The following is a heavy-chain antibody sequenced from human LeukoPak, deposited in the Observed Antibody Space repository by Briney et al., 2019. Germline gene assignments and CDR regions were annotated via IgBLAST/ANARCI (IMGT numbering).Heavy chain of an antibody. CDR1: GGSISSGSYY. Sequence: SQTLSLTCTVSGGSISSGSYYWSWIRQPAGKGLEWIGRIYTSGSTNYNPSLRSRVTISVDTSKNQFSLKLSSVTAADTAVYYCARYYTSDAFDIWGQGTMVTVSS. CDR3: ARYYTSDAFDI. D-gene: IGHD1-26*01. J-gene: IGHJ3*02. V-gene: IGHV4-61*02. CDR2: IYTSGST.